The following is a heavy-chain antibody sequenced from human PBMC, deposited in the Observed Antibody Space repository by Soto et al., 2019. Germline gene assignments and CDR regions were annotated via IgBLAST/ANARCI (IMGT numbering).Heavy chain of an antibody. J-gene: IGHJ4*02. CDR3: AKDGGSGGSWDFDY. V-gene: IGHV3-30*18. CDR2: ISYDGSNK. D-gene: IGHD2-15*01. CDR1: GFTFSSYG. Sequence: QVPLVESGGGVVQPGRSLRLSCAASGFTFSSYGMHWVRQAPGKGLEWVAVISYDGSNKYYADSVKGRFTISRDNSKNTLYLQMNSLRAEDTAVYYCAKDGGSGGSWDFDYWGQGTLVTVSS.